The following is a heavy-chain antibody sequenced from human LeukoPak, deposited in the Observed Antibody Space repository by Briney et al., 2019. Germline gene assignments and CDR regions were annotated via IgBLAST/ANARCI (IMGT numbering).Heavy chain of an antibody. J-gene: IGHJ4*02. CDR3: ATLTVRGVINI. Sequence: GGSLRLSCAASGFTFSNTWMNWVRQAPGKGLEWVGRIQSKIDGGTTEYAAPVKGRFTISRDDSKTTLYLQMNSLKTEDTAVYYCATLTVRGVINIWGQGTLVTVSS. CDR2: IQSKIDGGTT. CDR1: GFTFSNTW. D-gene: IGHD3-10*01. V-gene: IGHV3-15*01.